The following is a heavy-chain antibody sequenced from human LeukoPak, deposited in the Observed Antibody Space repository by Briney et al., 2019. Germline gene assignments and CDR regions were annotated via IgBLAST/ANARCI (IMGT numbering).Heavy chain of an antibody. CDR3: ARGLSTGYSYGVLYYFDY. CDR1: GGSISSYY. D-gene: IGHD5-18*01. CDR2: IYYSGST. Sequence: SETLSLTCTVSGGSISSYYWSWIRQPPGKGLEWTGYIYYSGSTNYNPSLKSRVTISVDTSKNQFSLKLSSVTAADTAVYYCARGLSTGYSYGVLYYFDYWGQGTLVTVSS. J-gene: IGHJ4*02. V-gene: IGHV4-59*01.